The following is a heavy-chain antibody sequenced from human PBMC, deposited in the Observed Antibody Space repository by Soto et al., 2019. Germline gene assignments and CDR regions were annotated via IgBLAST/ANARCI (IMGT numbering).Heavy chain of an antibody. CDR1: GFTFSSYS. D-gene: IGHD6-6*01. V-gene: IGHV3-21*01. J-gene: IGHJ6*02. CDR2: ISSSSSYI. CDR3: ASKSSSSWWAYYYYGMDV. Sequence: GSLRLSCAASGFTFSSYSMNWVRQAPGKGLEWVSSISSSSSYIYYADSVKGRFTISRDNAKNSLYLQMNSLRAEDTAVYYCASKSSSSWWAYYYYGMDVWGQGTTVTVSS.